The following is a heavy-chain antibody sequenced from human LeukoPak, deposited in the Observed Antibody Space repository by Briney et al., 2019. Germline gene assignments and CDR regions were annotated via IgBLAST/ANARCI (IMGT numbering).Heavy chain of an antibody. D-gene: IGHD3-3*01. V-gene: IGHV3-30-3*01. CDR1: GFTFSSYA. CDR2: ISYDGSNK. CDR3: ARDGFGLKDYYYGMDV. Sequence: RSGGSLRLSCAASGFTFSSYAMHWVRQAPGKGLEWVAVISYDGSNKYYADSVKGRFTISRDNSKNTLYLQMNSLRAEDTAVYYCARDGFGLKDYYYGMDVWGQGTTVTVSS. J-gene: IGHJ6*02.